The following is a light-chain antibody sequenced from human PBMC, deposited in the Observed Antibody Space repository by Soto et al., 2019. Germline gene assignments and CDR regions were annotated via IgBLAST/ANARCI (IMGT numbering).Light chain of an antibody. CDR3: QQYSSSPDT. CDR1: QSVSSTY. V-gene: IGKV3-20*01. CDR2: GAS. Sequence: EIVLTQSPGTLSLSPGERATLSCRASQSVSSTYLAWYQQQAGQAPRLLIYGASSRATGIPDGFSGSGSGTDFTLTISRLEPEDFAVYYCQQYSSSPDTFGQGTRLEIK. J-gene: IGKJ5*01.